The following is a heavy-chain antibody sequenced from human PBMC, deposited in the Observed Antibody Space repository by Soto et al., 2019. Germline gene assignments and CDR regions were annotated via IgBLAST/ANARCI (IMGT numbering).Heavy chain of an antibody. V-gene: IGHV4-34*01. J-gene: IGHJ6*02. D-gene: IGHD6-13*01. Sequence: PSETLSLTCAVYGGSFSGYYWSWIRQPPGKGPEWIGEINHSGSTNYNPSLKSRVTISVDTSKNQFSLKLSSVTAADTAVYYCARKVIPWYSSSWSYYYYYGMDVWGQGTTVTVSS. CDR3: ARKVIPWYSSSWSYYYYYGMDV. CDR2: INHSGST. CDR1: GGSFSGYY.